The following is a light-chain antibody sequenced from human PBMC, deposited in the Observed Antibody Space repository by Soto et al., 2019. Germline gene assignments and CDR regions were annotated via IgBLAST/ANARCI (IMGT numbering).Light chain of an antibody. CDR1: QGIGNY. J-gene: IGKJ3*01. CDR3: QHYYDYPFT. Sequence: DIQMTQSPSSLSASVGDSVTITCRASQGIGNYLAWFQQKPGKAPKSLIYGASTLQSGVPSRFRGSGSGTDFTLTITGLQPEDVATYFCQHYYDYPFTFGPGTKVDIK. V-gene: IGKV1-16*01. CDR2: GAS.